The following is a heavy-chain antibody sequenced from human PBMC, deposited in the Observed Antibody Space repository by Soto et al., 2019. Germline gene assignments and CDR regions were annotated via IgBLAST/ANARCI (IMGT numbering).Heavy chain of an antibody. V-gene: IGHV4-39*01. CDR3: ARAAPRYWSGGRCYSGRDY. J-gene: IGHJ4*02. Sequence: SETLSLTCTVSGGSVSISSSTYYWGWIRQPPGKGLEWIGTISYNGRTYYSPSLKSRVTISVDTSKNQFSLKLNSVTAADTAVYYCARAAPRYWSGGRCYSGRDYWGQGTSVTVSS. CDR2: ISYNGRT. CDR1: GGSVSISSSTYY. D-gene: IGHD2-15*01.